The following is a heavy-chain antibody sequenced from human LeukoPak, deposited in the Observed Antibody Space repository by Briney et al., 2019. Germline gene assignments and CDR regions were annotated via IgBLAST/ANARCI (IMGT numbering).Heavy chain of an antibody. Sequence: PGGSLRLSCAASGFTFSSYAMSWVRQAPGKGLEWVSAISGSGGSTYYADSVKGRFTISRDNSKNTLYLQMDSLRAEDTAAYYCAKAPGYYDSSGYIDYWGQGTLVTVSS. CDR3: AKAPGYYDSSGYIDY. CDR1: GFTFSSYA. V-gene: IGHV3-23*01. D-gene: IGHD3-22*01. J-gene: IGHJ4*02. CDR2: ISGSGGST.